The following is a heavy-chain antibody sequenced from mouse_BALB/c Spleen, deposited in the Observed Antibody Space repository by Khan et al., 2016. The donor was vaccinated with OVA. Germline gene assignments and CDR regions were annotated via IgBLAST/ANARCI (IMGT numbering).Heavy chain of an antibody. D-gene: IGHD1-1*01. J-gene: IGHJ4*01. Sequence: DLVEPGASVKLSCKASGYTFTSYWINWIKERPGQGLEWIGQIGPGSGSAYYNALFKGKATLTVDTSSSTVYIQLSSLSAEDSAVYFCARSNYYGRGVYAMEYWGQGTSVTVSS. CDR3: ARSNYYGRGVYAMEY. CDR1: GYTFTSYW. CDR2: IGPGSGSA. V-gene: IGHV1S41*01.